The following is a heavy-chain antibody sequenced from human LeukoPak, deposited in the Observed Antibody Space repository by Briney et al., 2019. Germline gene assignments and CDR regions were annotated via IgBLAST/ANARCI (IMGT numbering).Heavy chain of an antibody. J-gene: IGHJ4*02. CDR1: GFTFSDYY. D-gene: IGHD6-19*01. V-gene: IGHV3-23*01. Sequence: GGSLRLSCVASGFTFSDYYMSWVRQAPGKGLEWVSTISDSGGSTYYADSVKGRFTISRDNSKNTLYLQMNSLRAEDTAVYYCANRQWLYYFDYWGQGTLVTVSS. CDR3: ANRQWLYYFDY. CDR2: ISDSGGST.